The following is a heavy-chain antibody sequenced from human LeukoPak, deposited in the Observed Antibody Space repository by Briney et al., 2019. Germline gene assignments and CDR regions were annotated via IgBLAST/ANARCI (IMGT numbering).Heavy chain of an antibody. V-gene: IGHV3-30*02. J-gene: IGHJ4*02. CDR3: AKETFEYCSSTSCSGGYFDY. D-gene: IGHD2-2*01. CDR1: GFTFSSYG. Sequence: GGSLRLSCAASGFTFSSYGMHWVRQAPGKGLEWVAFIRYDGSNKYYADSVKGRFTISRDNSKNTLYLQMNSLRAEDTAVYYCAKETFEYCSSTSCSGGYFDYWGQGTLVTVSS. CDR2: IRYDGSNK.